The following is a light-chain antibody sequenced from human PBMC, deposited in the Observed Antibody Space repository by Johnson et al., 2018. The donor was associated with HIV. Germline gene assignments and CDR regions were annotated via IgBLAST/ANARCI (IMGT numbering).Light chain of an antibody. V-gene: IGLV1-51*02. CDR2: ENN. CDR3: GTWDSSLRAGRV. Sequence: QSVLTQPPSVSAAPGQKVTISCSGSSSNIGNNYVSWYPQLPGTAPKLLIYENNKRPSGIPDRFSGSKSGTSATLGITGLPTGDDADYYCGTWDSSLRAGRVFGTGTKVTVL. J-gene: IGLJ1*01. CDR1: SSNIGNNY.